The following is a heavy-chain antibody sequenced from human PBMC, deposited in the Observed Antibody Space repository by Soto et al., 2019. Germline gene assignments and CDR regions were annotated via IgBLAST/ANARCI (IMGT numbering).Heavy chain of an antibody. J-gene: IGHJ4*02. D-gene: IGHD4-17*01. Sequence: PGGSLILSCAASGFTFGNYAMSWVRQAPGKGLEWVSAISGSGGSTYYADSVKGRFTISRDNSKNTLYLQMNSLRAEDTAVYYCAKDLEPTVTTYYFDYWGQGTLVTVSS. CDR1: GFTFGNYA. CDR3: AKDLEPTVTTYYFDY. CDR2: ISGSGGST. V-gene: IGHV3-23*01.